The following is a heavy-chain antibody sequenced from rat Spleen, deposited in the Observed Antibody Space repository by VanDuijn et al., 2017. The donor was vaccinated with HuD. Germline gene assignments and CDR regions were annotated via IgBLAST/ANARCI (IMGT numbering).Heavy chain of an antibody. J-gene: IGHJ1*01. V-gene: IGHV5-17*01. CDR1: GFTFSDYA. CDR2: IIYDGSST. CDR3: ARRVGVYWYFDF. D-gene: IGHD5-1*01. Sequence: EVQLVESGGGLVQPGRSLKLSCAASGFTFSDYAMAWVRQAPKKGLEWVATIIYDGSSTYYRDSVKGRFTISRDNAKSTLYLQMDSLRSEDTAAYYCARRVGVYWYFDFWVPGTMVTVSS.